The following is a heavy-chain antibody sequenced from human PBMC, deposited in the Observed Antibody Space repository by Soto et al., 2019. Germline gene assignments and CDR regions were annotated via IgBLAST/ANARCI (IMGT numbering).Heavy chain of an antibody. V-gene: IGHV3-48*02. CDR2: ISSSSSTI. CDR1: GFTFSSYS. Sequence: RRLSCAASGFTFSSYSMNWVRQAPGKGLEWVSYISSSSSTIYYADSVKGRFTISRDNAKNSLYLQMNSLRDEDTAVYYCARDALVVVVAAPGGMDVWGQGTTVTVSS. J-gene: IGHJ6*02. D-gene: IGHD2-15*01. CDR3: ARDALVVVVAAPGGMDV.